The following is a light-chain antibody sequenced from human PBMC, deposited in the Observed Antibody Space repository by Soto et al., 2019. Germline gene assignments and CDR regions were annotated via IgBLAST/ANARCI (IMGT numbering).Light chain of an antibody. V-gene: IGKV3-20*01. CDR2: GTS. Sequence: EIVLTQSPGTLSLSPGGSATLSCRASQTVGSDYLAWYQQRPGQAPRLLIYGTSSRATGIPDRFSGSGSGTDFTLTISRLEPEDFAVYYCQQYRTSTQTFGQGTKV. CDR3: QQYRTSTQT. CDR1: QTVGSDY. J-gene: IGKJ1*01.